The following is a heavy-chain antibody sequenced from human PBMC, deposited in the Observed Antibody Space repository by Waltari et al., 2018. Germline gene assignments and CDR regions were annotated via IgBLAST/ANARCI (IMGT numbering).Heavy chain of an antibody. CDR2: IWYDGSNK. Sequence: QVQLVESGGGVVQPGRSLRLSCAASGFTFSSYGMHWVRQAPGKGMEWVAVIWYDGSNKYYADSVKGRFTISRDNSKNTLYLQMNSLRAEDTAVYYCATGYDFWSGYYPYWGQGTLVTVSS. J-gene: IGHJ4*02. V-gene: IGHV3-33*01. D-gene: IGHD3-3*01. CDR3: ATGYDFWSGYYPY. CDR1: GFTFSSYG.